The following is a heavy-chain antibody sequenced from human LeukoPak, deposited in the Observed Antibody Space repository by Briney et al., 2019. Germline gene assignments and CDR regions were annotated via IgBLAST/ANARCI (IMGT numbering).Heavy chain of an antibody. Sequence: GASVKVSCKASGYTFTSCGISWVRQAPGQGLEWMGWISAYNGNTNYAQKLQGRVTMTTDTSTSTAYMELRSLRSDDTAVYYCARDRCSSTSCYFGYWGQGTLVTVSS. J-gene: IGHJ4*02. D-gene: IGHD2-2*01. V-gene: IGHV1-18*01. CDR2: ISAYNGNT. CDR1: GYTFTSCG. CDR3: ARDRCSSTSCYFGY.